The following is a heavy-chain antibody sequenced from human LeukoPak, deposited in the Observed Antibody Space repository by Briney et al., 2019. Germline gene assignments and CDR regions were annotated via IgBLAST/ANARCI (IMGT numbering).Heavy chain of an antibody. V-gene: IGHV3-23*01. CDR3: AKGGGEDWPFDY. CDR1: GFTFRNYA. J-gene: IGHJ4*02. Sequence: PGGSLRLSCAASGFTFRNYAMSWARQAPGKGLEWVSTLSVGGTTYYADSVRGRFTIPRDNSKNTLYLQMNSLRAEDTAIYYCAKGGGEDWPFDYWGQGTLVTVSS. D-gene: IGHD3-16*01. CDR2: LSVGGTT.